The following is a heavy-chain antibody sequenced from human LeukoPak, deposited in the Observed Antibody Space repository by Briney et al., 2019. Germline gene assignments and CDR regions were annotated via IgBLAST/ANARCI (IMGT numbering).Heavy chain of an antibody. CDR1: GDSISTYY. J-gene: IGHJ4*02. V-gene: IGHV4-59*01. D-gene: IGHD3-22*01. CDR3: AGDYDSSGYYWS. Sequence: SETLSLTCIVSGDSISTYYWSWIRQPPGKGLEWIGYIYYSGSTNYNPSLKSRVTMSVDTSKNQLSLKLSSVTAADTAVYYCAGDYDSSGYYWSWGQGILVTVSS. CDR2: IYYSGST.